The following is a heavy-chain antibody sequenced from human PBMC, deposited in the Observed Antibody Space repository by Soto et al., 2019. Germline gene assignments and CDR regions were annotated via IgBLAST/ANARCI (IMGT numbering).Heavy chain of an antibody. CDR2: IYYSGST. J-gene: IGHJ4*02. V-gene: IGHV4-59*01. Sequence: SETLSLTCTVSGGSISSYYWSWIRQPPGKGLEWIGYIYYSGSTNYNPSLKSRATISVDTSKNQFSLKLSSVTAADTAVYYCARRITGTTYDYWGQGTLVTVS. CDR1: GGSISSYY. CDR3: ARRITGTTYDY. D-gene: IGHD1-7*01.